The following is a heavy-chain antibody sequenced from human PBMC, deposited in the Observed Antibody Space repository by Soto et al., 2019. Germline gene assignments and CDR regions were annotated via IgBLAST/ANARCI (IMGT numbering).Heavy chain of an antibody. D-gene: IGHD2-2*01. J-gene: IGHJ1*01. CDR3: TRVAYCSSTSCFGAEYFQH. CDR1: GFTFGDYA. CDR2: IRSKAYGGTT. V-gene: IGHV3-49*03. Sequence: GGSLRLSCTASGFTFGDYAMSWFRQAPGKGLEWVGFIRSKAYGGTTEYAASVKGRFTISRDDSKSIAYLQMNSLKTEDTAVYYCTRVAYCSSTSCFGAEYFQHWGQGTLVTVSS.